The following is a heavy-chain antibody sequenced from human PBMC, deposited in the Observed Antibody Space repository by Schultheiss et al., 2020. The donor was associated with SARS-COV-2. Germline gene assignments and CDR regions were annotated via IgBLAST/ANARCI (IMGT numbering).Heavy chain of an antibody. V-gene: IGHV4-59*12. D-gene: IGHD3-22*01. Sequence: SETLSLTCTVSGGSISSYYWSWIRQPPGKGLEWIGYIYYSGSTNYNPSLKSRVTISVDTSKNQFSLKLSSVTAADTAVYYCARGVTMIVVVTLDYWGQGTLVTVSS. CDR3: ARGVTMIVVVTLDY. CDR2: IYYSGST. CDR1: GGSISSYY. J-gene: IGHJ4*02.